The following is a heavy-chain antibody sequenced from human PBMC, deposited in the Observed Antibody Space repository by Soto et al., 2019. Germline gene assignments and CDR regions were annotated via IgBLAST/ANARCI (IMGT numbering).Heavy chain of an antibody. V-gene: IGHV4-39*02. CDR1: GGSISSSSYY. CDR3: ARGMFGSGTANDY. J-gene: IGHJ4*02. D-gene: IGHD3-16*01. CDR2: ICYGGST. Sequence: SETLSLTCTVSGGSISSSSYYWGWIRQPPGKGLEWIGSICYGGSTYYNRALKGRFTISRDNTKNTVPLQMDNLGPEDTAVYYCARGMFGSGTANDYWGQGTLVTVSS.